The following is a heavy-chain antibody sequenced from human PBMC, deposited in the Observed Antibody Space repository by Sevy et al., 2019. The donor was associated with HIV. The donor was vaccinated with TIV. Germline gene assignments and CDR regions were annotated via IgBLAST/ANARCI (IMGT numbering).Heavy chain of an antibody. V-gene: IGHV1-18*01. CDR2: ISAHNGDT. CDR3: ARVYCSGGSCYSLAY. CDR1: GYTFTSYR. D-gene: IGHD2-15*01. J-gene: IGHJ4*02. Sequence: ASVKVSCKASGYTFTSYRVSWVRQAPGQGLEWMGWISAHNGDTHYAQKFQGRVTMTTDTPTSTAYMDLRSLRSDDTAVYYCARVYCSGGSCYSLAYWGQGTLVTVSS.